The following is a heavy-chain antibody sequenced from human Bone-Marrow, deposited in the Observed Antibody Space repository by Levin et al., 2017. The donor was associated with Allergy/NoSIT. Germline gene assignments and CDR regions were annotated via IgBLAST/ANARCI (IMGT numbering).Heavy chain of an antibody. V-gene: IGHV3-23*01. D-gene: IGHD3-3*01. CDR3: AKSLIYFLGDV. CDR1: GFTFGRYV. CDR2: IRGSGVNT. Sequence: GESLKISCAASGFTFGRYVMSWVRQAPGKGLEWISLIRGSGVNTFYTDSVKGRFNISRDNCKSTLYLQVNSLRAEDTAVYYCAKSLIYFLGDVWGQGTTVTVSS. J-gene: IGHJ6*02.